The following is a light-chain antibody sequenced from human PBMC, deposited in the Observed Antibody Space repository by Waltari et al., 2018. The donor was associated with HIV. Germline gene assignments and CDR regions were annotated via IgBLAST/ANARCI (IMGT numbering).Light chain of an antibody. Sequence: QSVLTQPPSASGTPGQRVTISCSGSSSTIGSNYGYWYQQLPGTAPKLLIYRNKQRPSGVPDRVSGSKSGTSASLAISGLRSEDEADYYCAAWDDSLSGYVFGTGTKVTVL. J-gene: IGLJ1*01. CDR3: AAWDDSLSGYV. V-gene: IGLV1-47*01. CDR2: RNK. CDR1: SSTIGSNY.